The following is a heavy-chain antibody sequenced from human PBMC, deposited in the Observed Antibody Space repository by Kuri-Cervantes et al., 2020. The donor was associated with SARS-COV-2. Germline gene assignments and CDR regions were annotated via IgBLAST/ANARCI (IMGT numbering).Heavy chain of an antibody. CDR2: INAGNGNT. Sequence: ASVKVSCKASGYTFTSYAMHWVRQAPGQRLEWMGWINAGNGNTKYSQKFQGRVTITRDTSTSTAYMELSSLRSEDTAVYYCAWNEGGTVYYYYGMDVWGQGTTVTVSS. CDR1: GYTFTSYA. CDR3: AWNEGGTVYYYYGMDV. V-gene: IGHV1-3*01. D-gene: IGHD1-1*01. J-gene: IGHJ6*02.